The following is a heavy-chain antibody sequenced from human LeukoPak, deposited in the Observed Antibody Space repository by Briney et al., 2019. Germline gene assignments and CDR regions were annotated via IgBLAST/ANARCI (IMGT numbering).Heavy chain of an antibody. CDR1: GYIFTNYY. J-gene: IGHJ3*02. D-gene: IGHD3-10*01. Sequence: ASVKISCKASGYIFTNYYLYWVRQAPGQGLEWMGVINPVGGVTTYAQKFQGRVTITRNTSISTAYMELSSLRSEDTAVYYCARRFGELLSHAFDIWGQGTMVTVSS. V-gene: IGHV1-46*01. CDR2: INPVGGVT. CDR3: ARRFGELLSHAFDI.